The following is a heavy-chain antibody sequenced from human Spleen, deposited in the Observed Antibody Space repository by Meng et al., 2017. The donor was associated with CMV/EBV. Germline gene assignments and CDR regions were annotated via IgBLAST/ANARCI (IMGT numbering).Heavy chain of an antibody. CDR1: GFTFSDYY. V-gene: IGHV3-69-1*01. J-gene: IGHJ4*02. CDR3: ARAGAAATSLDY. D-gene: IGHD2-2*01. CDR2: ITSSSTI. Sequence: GGSLRLSFAASGFTFSDYYMNWVRQAPGKGLEWVSSITSSSTIYYADSVKGRFTISRDNAKNSLYLQMNSLRAEDTAVYYCARAGAAATSLDYWGQGTPVTVSS.